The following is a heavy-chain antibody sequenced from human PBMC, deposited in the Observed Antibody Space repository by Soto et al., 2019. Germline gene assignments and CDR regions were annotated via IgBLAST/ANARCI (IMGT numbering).Heavy chain of an antibody. CDR3: AREPSI. J-gene: IGHJ4*02. CDR1: GGSISSGGYY. CDR2: IYYSGTT. Sequence: QVQLQESGPGLVKPSQTLSLTCTVSGGSISSGGYYWSWIRQHPGRGLEWIGYIYYSGTTYYHPSLKRRVTISVHTAKNQFALKLSSVPAADTAIYYCAREPSIWGQGTLVTVSS. V-gene: IGHV4-31*03.